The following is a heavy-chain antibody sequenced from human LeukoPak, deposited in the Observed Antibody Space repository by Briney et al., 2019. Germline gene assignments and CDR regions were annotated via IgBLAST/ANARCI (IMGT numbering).Heavy chain of an antibody. D-gene: IGHD4-23*01. CDR1: GFTFSSYG. CDR3: AKSDTVAISDY. J-gene: IGHJ4*02. V-gene: IGHV3-30*18. CDR2: ISYDGSNK. Sequence: GRSLRLSCAASGFTFSSYGMHWVRQAPGKGLEWVAVISYDGSNKYYADSVKGRSTVSRDNSKNTLYLQMNSLRAEDTAVYYCAKSDTVAISDYWGQGTLVTVSS.